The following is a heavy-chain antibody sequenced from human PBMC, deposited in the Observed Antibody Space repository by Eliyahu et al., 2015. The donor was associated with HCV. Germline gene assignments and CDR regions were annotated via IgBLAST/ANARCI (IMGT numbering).Heavy chain of an antibody. D-gene: IGHD3-10*02. V-gene: IGHV1-18*01. CDR3: ARDPLVFGELGL. CDR1: GYMFISYG. CDR2: INGNNGNT. J-gene: IGHJ3*01. Sequence: QGQLVQSGAEVKKPGASVKVSCKASGYMFISYGVSWVRQAPGQGLEWMGRINGNNGNTKYAQEFQGRVTMTTETSTSTAYMELRSLRSGDTAVYYCARDPLVFGELGLWGQGTMVTVSS.